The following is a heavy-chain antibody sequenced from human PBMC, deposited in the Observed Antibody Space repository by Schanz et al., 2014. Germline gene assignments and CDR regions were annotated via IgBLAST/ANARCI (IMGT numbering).Heavy chain of an antibody. V-gene: IGHV3-23*04. D-gene: IGHD6-6*01. CDR2: IRGSGGST. Sequence: EVQLVESGGGLVKPGGSLRLSCAASGFSFSDYSMSWVRQAPGKGLEWVSCIRGSGGSTLYADSVQGRFTISRDDSKNMLYLQMNSLRAEDTAVYYCAKVWKDHRIAGRPGWSDGMDVWGQGTTVTVSS. J-gene: IGHJ6*02. CDR1: GFSFSDYS. CDR3: AKVWKDHRIAGRPGWSDGMDV.